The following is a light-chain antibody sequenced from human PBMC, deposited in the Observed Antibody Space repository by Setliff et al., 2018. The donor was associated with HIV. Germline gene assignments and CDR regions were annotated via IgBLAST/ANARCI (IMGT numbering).Light chain of an antibody. J-gene: IGLJ3*02. CDR3: SSFTSSNTLV. CDR1: SSDVGGYRY. Sequence: QSVLTQPASVSGSPGQSITISCSGTSSDVGGYRYVSWYQQFPGKAPKLIIYAVSNRPSGVSNRFSGSKSGNTASLTISGLQAEDEADYYCSSFTSSNTLVVGGGTK. V-gene: IGLV2-14*01. CDR2: AVS.